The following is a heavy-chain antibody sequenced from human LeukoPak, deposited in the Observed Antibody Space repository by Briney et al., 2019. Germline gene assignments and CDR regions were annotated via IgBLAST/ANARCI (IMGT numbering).Heavy chain of an antibody. CDR2: IHTRGST. CDR1: GGSISNYH. Sequence: SETLSLTCTVSGGSISNYHWSWIRQPAGKGLEWIGQIHTRGSTNYNPPLKSRVSMSIDTPESQLSLTIRSVTAADTAVYYCARRDISSGWSFDYWGQGTLVTVSS. J-gene: IGHJ4*02. V-gene: IGHV4-4*07. CDR3: ARRDISSGWSFDY. D-gene: IGHD6-19*01.